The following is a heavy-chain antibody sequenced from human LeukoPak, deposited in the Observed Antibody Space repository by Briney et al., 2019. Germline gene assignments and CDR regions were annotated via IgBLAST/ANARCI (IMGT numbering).Heavy chain of an antibody. D-gene: IGHD3-10*01. CDR2: MYYSGST. CDR3: ARHSEGMDV. Sequence: SETLSLTCTVSGGSISSYYWSWIRQPPGKGLEWMGYMYYSGSTNYNPSLKSRVTISVDTSKNQFSLKLRSGTAADTAVYYCARHSEGMDVWGQGTTVTVSS. CDR1: GGSISSYY. J-gene: IGHJ6*02. V-gene: IGHV4-59*08.